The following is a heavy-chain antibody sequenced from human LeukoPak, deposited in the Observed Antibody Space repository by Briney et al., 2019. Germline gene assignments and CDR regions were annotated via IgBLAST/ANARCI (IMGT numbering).Heavy chain of an antibody. J-gene: IGHJ4*02. CDR2: ISGSGGST. CDR1: GFTFSSYA. D-gene: IGHD2-15*01. CDR3: ARIFQGYCSGGSCYIHY. Sequence: GGSLRLSCAASGFTFSSYAMSWVRQAPGKGLEWVSAISGSGGSTYYADSVKGRFTISRDNSKNTLYLQMSSLRAEDTAVYYCARIFQGYCSGGSCYIHYWGQGTLVTVSS. V-gene: IGHV3-23*01.